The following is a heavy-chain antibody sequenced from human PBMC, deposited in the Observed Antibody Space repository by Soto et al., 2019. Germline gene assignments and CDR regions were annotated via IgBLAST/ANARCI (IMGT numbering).Heavy chain of an antibody. CDR3: CAMVYAVYYFDY. D-gene: IGHD2-8*01. Sequence: SETLSLTCAVYGGSFSGYYWSWIRQPPGKGLEWIGEINHSGSTNYNPSLKSRVTISVDTSKNQFSLKLSSVTAADTAVYYCCAMVYAVYYFDYWGQGTLVTVSS. CDR1: GGSFSGYY. CDR2: INHSGST. V-gene: IGHV4-34*01. J-gene: IGHJ4*02.